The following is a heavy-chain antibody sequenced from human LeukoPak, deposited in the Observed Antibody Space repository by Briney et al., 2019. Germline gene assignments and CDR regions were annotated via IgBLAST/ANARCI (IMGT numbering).Heavy chain of an antibody. V-gene: IGHV1-8*03. CDR2: MNPNSGNT. D-gene: IGHD5-12*01. CDR3: ARTSPYSGYDY. Sequence: ASVKVSCKASGYTFTCYDINWVRQATGQGLEWMGWMNPNSGNTGYAQKFQGRVTITRNTSISTAYMELSSLRSEDTAVYYCARTSPYSGYDYWGQGTLVTVSS. J-gene: IGHJ4*02. CDR1: GYTFTCYD.